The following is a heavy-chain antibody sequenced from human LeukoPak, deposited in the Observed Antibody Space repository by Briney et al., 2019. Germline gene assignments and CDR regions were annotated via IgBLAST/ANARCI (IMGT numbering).Heavy chain of an antibody. CDR3: ARGRYYFDY. CDR2: ISSSGSTI. J-gene: IGHJ4*02. CDR1: GFTFSSYE. V-gene: IGHV3-48*03. Sequence: GGSLRLSCAASGFTFSSYEMNWVRQAPGKGLERVSYISSSGSTIYYADSVKGRFTISRDNAKNSLYLQMNSLRAEDTAVYYCARGRYYFDYWGQGTLVTVSS.